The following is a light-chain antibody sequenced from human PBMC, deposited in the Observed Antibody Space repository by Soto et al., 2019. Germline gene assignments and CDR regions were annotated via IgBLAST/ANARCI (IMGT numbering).Light chain of an antibody. CDR1: SSDVGGYNY. J-gene: IGLJ2*01. Sequence: QSVLTQPASVSGSPGQSITISCTGTSSDVGGYNYVSWYQQHPGKAPKLMIYEVSNRPSGVSTRFSGSKSGNTASLTISALQAEDEADYYFCSYTSSSTLVVFGGGTQLTVL. CDR3: CSYTSSSTLVV. V-gene: IGLV2-14*01. CDR2: EVS.